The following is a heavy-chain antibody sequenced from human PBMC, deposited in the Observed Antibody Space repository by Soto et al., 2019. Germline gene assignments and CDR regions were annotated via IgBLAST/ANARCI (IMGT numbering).Heavy chain of an antibody. CDR1: GGSISSYY. Sequence: SETLSLTCTVSGGSISSYYWSWIRQPPGKGLEWIGYIYYSGSTNYNPSLKSRVTISVDTSKNQFSLKLSSVTAADTAVYYCARDSSKRRAFDIWGQGTVVTVSS. J-gene: IGHJ3*02. CDR2: IYYSGST. CDR3: ARDSSKRRAFDI. D-gene: IGHD4-4*01. V-gene: IGHV4-59*01.